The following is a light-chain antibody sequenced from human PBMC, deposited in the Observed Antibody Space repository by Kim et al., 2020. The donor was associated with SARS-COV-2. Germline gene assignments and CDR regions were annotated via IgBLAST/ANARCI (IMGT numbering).Light chain of an antibody. J-gene: IGLJ1*01. CDR2: DKN. CDR3: QSRDRDSTGNLYL. Sequence: GQTVRITCQGDSIRKYYATGYQQKPGQAPVLVMYDKNNRPSGIPDRFSGSSSGNTASLTITGAQAADEADYYCQSRDRDSTGNLYLFGTGTKVTVL. V-gene: IGLV3-19*01. CDR1: SIRKYY.